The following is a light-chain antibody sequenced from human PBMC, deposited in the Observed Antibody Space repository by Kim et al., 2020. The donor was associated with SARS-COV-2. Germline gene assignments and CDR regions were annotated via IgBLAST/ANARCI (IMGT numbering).Light chain of an antibody. J-gene: IGKJ3*01. Sequence: CPGERATHSCGSSQSISSRYLTWYQQKPGLAPRLRIYDASNRATGIPDRFSGSGSGTDFTLTISRLEPGDFAVYYCQYYGTSPSTFGPGTKVDIK. CDR1: QSISSRY. CDR2: DAS. V-gene: IGKV3D-20*01. CDR3: QYYGTSPST.